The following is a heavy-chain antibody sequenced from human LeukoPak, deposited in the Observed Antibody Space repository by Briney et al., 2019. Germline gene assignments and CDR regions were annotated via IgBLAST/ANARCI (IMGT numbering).Heavy chain of an antibody. CDR1: GITFSNHV. CDR2: ISSSSSTI. CDR3: ARGGRYYYYMDV. Sequence: GGSLRLSCEASGITFSNHVLHWVRQAPGKGLEWVSYISSSSSTIYYADSVKGRFTISRDNAKNSLYLQMNSLRAEDTAVYYCARGGRYYYYMDVWGKGTTVTVSS. J-gene: IGHJ6*03. V-gene: IGHV3-48*01.